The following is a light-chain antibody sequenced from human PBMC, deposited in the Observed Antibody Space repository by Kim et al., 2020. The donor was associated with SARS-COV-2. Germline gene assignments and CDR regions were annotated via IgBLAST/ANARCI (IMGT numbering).Light chain of an antibody. CDR2: DAS. J-gene: IGKJ1*01. CDR1: QCITGG. Sequence: GDSVTNTFRARQCITGGLAWYQQEPGKAPQSLIYDASNWESGVPSMFSGSGSGTEFTLTISSLQPDDFATYYCQQYNAYRTFGQRTKVDIK. CDR3: QQYNAYRT. V-gene: IGKV1-5*01.